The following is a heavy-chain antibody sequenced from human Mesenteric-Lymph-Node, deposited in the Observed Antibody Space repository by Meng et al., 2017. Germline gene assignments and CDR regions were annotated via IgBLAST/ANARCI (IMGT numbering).Heavy chain of an antibody. CDR3: ARGTGLDCVDP. D-gene: IGHD3/OR15-3a*01. CDR2: IYSDGSGT. J-gene: IGHJ5*02. CDR1: GFTFSSYW. V-gene: IGHV3-74*01. Sequence: GGSLRLSCAASGFTFSSYWMHWVRQAPGKGLVWVSRIYSDGSGTSYADSVKGRFTISRDNAKNTLYLQMNSLRAEDTAVYYCARGTGLDCVDPWGQGTLVTVSS.